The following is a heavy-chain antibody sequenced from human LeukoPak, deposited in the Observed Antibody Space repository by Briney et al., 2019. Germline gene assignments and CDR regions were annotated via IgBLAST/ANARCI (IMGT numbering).Heavy chain of an antibody. J-gene: IGHJ6*03. V-gene: IGHV1-18*01. CDR1: GYTFTSYG. CDR3: ARDCSSTSCYSYYYMDV. D-gene: IGHD2-2*02. Sequence: RRASVKVSCKASGYTFTSYGISWVRQAPGQGLEWMGWISAYNGNTNYAQKLQGRVTMTTDTSTSTAYMELRSLRSDDTAVYYCARDCSSTSCYSYYYMDVWGKGTTVTVSS. CDR2: ISAYNGNT.